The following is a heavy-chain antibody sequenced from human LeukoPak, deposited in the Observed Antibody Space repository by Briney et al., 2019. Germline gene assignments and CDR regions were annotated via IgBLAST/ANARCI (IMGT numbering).Heavy chain of an antibody. CDR3: ARVRYSSSWRWFDP. CDR1: GYTFTSYG. Sequence: ASVKVSCKASGYTFTSYGISWVRQAPGQGLEWMGWISAYNGNTNYAQKLQGRVTMSTDTSTSTAYMELRSLRSDDTAVYYCARVRYSSSWRWFDPWGQGTLVTVSS. D-gene: IGHD6-13*01. J-gene: IGHJ5*02. CDR2: ISAYNGNT. V-gene: IGHV1-18*01.